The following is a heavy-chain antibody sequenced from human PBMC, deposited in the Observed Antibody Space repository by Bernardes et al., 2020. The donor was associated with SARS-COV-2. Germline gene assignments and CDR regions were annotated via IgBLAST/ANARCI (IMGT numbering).Heavy chain of an antibody. CDR2: ISTTGSYV. V-gene: IGHV3-21*01. J-gene: IGHJ6*02. CDR1: GINFSSYS. D-gene: IGHD1-26*01. CDR3: ARDISGSDYYYFGLDL. Sequence: GGSLRLSCAPSGINFSSYSMNWVRQAPGKGLEWVSSISTTGSYVSYADSVKGRFTLSRDNAKNSLYLQMNSLRAEDTAVYYCARDISGSDYYYFGLDLWGQGATVTVSS.